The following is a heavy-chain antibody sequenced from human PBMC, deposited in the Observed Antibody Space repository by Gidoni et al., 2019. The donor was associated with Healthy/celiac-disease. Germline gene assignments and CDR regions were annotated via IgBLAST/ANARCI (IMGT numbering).Heavy chain of an antibody. V-gene: IGHV4-34*01. CDR1: GGSFSGYY. CDR2: LNHSGST. D-gene: IGHD2-15*01. J-gene: IGHJ3*02. Sequence: QVQLQQWGAGLLKPSETLSLTCAVYGGSFSGYYWSWIRQPPGKGLEWMGELNHSGSTNSNPSLTSRVTISVATSTNQFSLKLSSVTAADTAVYYCARTDIVVVVAATPAAFDIWGQGTMVTVSS. CDR3: ARTDIVVVVAATPAAFDI.